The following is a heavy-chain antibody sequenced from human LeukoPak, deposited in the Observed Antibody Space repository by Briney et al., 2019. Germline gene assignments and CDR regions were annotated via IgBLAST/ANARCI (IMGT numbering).Heavy chain of an antibody. CDR2: IKTDGSNT. J-gene: IGHJ4*02. D-gene: IGHD1-26*01. Sequence: GGSLRLSCAASGFTFSNFWMHWVRQAPGKGLVWVSLIKTDGSNTSYADSVKGRFTISRDNAKNTLYLQMNSLRAEDTAVYYCVRGRATNYFDYWGQGILVTVSS. CDR1: GFTFSNFW. CDR3: VRGRATNYFDY. V-gene: IGHV3-74*01.